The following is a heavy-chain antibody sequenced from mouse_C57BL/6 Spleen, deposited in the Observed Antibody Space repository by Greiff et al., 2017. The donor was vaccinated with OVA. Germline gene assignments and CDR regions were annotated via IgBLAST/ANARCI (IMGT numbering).Heavy chain of an antibody. CDR2: IHPSDSDT. CDR1: GYPFTSYW. D-gene: IGHD2-14*01. Sequence: VQLQQPGAELVKPGASVKVSCKASGYPFTSYWMHWVKQRPGQGLEWIGRIHPSDSDTNYNQKFKGKATLTVDKSSSTAYRQRSSRTTEDSAVYYCAIGRGPYDIDYWGQGTTLTVSS. V-gene: IGHV1-74*01. J-gene: IGHJ2*01. CDR3: AIGRGPYDIDY.